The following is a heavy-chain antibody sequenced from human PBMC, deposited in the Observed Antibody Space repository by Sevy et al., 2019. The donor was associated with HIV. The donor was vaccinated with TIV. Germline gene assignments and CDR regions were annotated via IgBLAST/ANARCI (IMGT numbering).Heavy chain of an antibody. D-gene: IGHD3-22*01. CDR1: GYTLTELS. CDR3: ATTKDYDDCSGYPFDY. Sequence: APVKVSCKVSGYTLTELSMHWVRQAPGKGLEWMGTFDPEDHETIYAQKFQGRVTMTEDTSTDTAYMELSSLRSEDTAVYYCATTKDYDDCSGYPFDYWGQGTSVTVSS. CDR2: FDPEDHET. V-gene: IGHV1-24*01. J-gene: IGHJ4*02.